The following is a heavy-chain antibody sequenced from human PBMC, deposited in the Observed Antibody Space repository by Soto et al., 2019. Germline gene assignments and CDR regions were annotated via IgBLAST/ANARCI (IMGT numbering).Heavy chain of an antibody. CDR2: ISSSSSYI. V-gene: IGHV3-21*01. Sequence: PGGSLRLSCAASGFTFSSYSMNWVRQAPGKGLEWVSSISSSSSYIYYADSVKGRFTISRDNAKNSLYLQMNSLRAEDTAVYYCARLGRTYYDILSLWGQGTLVTVSS. CDR3: ARLGRTYYDILSL. J-gene: IGHJ4*02. D-gene: IGHD3-9*01. CDR1: GFTFSSYS.